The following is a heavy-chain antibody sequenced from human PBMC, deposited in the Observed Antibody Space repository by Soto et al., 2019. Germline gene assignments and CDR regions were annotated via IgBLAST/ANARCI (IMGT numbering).Heavy chain of an antibody. CDR3: PISLRSGYFPYYYYTMHV. J-gene: IGHJ6*02. V-gene: IGHV3-74*01. Sequence: EVQLVESGGGLVQPGGSLRLSCAASGFTSSNYWMHWVRQAPGKGLVWVSRIKSDGSSTSYADSVKGRFTISRDNAKNTLDLQMHGLRAGDMAVYYCPISLRSGYFPYYYYTMHVWGQGTTVTVSS. CDR1: GFTSSNYW. D-gene: IGHD3-9*01. CDR2: IKSDGSST.